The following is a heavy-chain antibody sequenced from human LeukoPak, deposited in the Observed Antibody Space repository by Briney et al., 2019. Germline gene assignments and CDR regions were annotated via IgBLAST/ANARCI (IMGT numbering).Heavy chain of an antibody. D-gene: IGHD1-26*01. Sequence: GVSLRLSCAASGFTFSSYSMNWVRQAPGKGLEWVSSIIRNSGYIYYADSVKGRFTISRDNAKNSLYLQMNSLRAEDKAVYYWGRGRGWELLGGAFDYWGQGTLVTVSS. V-gene: IGHV3-21*01. CDR1: GFTFSSYS. CDR3: GRGRGWELLGGAFDY. J-gene: IGHJ4*02. CDR2: IIRNSGYI.